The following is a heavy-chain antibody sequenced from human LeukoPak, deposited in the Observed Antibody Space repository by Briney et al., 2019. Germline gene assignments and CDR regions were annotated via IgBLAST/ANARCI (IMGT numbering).Heavy chain of an antibody. CDR2: IYYSGST. CDR3: ARHPSTRIDY. V-gene: IGHV4-59*08. Sequence: SETLSLTCAVYGGSFSGYYWSWIRQPPGKGLEWIGYIYYSGSTNYNPSLKSRVTISVDTSKNQFSLKLSSVTAADTAVYYCARHPSTRIDYWGQGTLVTVSS. J-gene: IGHJ4*02. CDR1: GGSFSGYY. D-gene: IGHD4-11*01.